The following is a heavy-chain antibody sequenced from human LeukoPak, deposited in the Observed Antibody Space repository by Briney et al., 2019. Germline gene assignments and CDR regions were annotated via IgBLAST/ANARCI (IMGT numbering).Heavy chain of an antibody. CDR2: IIPIFGTA. J-gene: IGHJ4*02. D-gene: IGHD1-26*01. CDR3: ARNMGHRLVGTTNYFDY. Sequence: SVKVSCKASGYTFTGYYMHWVRQAPGQGLEWMGGIIPIFGTANCAQKFQGRVTITADKSTSTAYMELSSLRSDDTAVYYCARNMGHRLVGTTNYFDYWGQGTLVTVSS. V-gene: IGHV1-69*06. CDR1: GYTFTGYY.